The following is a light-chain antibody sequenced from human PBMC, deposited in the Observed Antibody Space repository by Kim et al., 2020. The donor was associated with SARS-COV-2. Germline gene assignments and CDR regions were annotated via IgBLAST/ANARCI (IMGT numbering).Light chain of an antibody. CDR1: SGDVGDYNH. CDR3: CSYAGRYTWI. CDR2: SVT. Sequence: QSVLTQPRSVSGSPGQSVTISCTGTSGDVGDYNHVSWYQQHPGKAPQVIIYSVTNRPSAVPDRFSGSRSGNTASLTISGLQAEDEADYYCCSYAGRYTWIFGGGTQLTVL. J-gene: IGLJ2*01. V-gene: IGLV2-11*01.